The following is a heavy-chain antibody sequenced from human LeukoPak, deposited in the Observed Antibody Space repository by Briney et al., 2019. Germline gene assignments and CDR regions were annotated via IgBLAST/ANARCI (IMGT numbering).Heavy chain of an antibody. CDR1: GFTFSSYS. CDR2: ISSSSSYI. CDR3: ARARITGTNWFDP. D-gene: IGHD1-7*01. V-gene: IGHV3-21*01. J-gene: IGHJ5*02. Sequence: GGSLRLSCAASGFTFSSYSMNWVRQAPGKGLEWVSSISSSSSYIYYADSVKGRFTISRDNAKSSLYLQMNSLRAEDTAVYYCARARITGTNWFDPWGQGTLVTVSS.